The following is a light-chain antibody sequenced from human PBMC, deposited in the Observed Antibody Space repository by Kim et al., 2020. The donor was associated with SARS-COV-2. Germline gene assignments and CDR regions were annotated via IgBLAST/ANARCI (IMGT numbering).Light chain of an antibody. V-gene: IGLV4-69*01. CDR2: LNSDGSH. Sequence: ASVKLTCTLSSGHSSYATAWHQQQPEKGPRYLMKLNSDGSHSKGDGIPDRVSGSSSGAERYLTISSLQSEDEADYYCQTWGTGIWVFGGGTQLTVL. CDR1: SGHSSYA. CDR3: QTWGTGIWV. J-gene: IGLJ3*02.